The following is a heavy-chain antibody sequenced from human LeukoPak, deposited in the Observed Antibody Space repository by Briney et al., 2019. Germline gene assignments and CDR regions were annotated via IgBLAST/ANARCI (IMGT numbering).Heavy chain of an antibody. CDR3: AHTHYCSSTGCRPFDAFDI. D-gene: IGHD2-2*01. Sequence: PSETLSLTCTVSGGSISSYYWSWIRQPPGKGLEWIGYIYYSGSTNYNPSLKSRVTISVDTSKNQFSLKLSSVTAADTAVYYCAHTHYCSSTGCRPFDAFDIWGQGTMVTVSS. CDR1: GGSISSYY. CDR2: IYYSGST. V-gene: IGHV4-59*01. J-gene: IGHJ3*02.